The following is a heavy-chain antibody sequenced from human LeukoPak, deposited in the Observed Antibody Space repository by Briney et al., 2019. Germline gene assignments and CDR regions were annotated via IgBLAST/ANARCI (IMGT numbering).Heavy chain of an antibody. J-gene: IGHJ4*02. CDR3: ARRGATGVIDY. D-gene: IGHD1-14*01. CDR1: DDSITIYY. CDR2: IDHTGST. Sequence: SETLSLTCTVSDDSITIYYWSWIRQPPGKGLEWIGYIDHTGSTNYNPSLKSRVTISVGTSKNQFSLKLSSVTAADTAVYYCARRGATGVIDYWGQGTLVTVSS. V-gene: IGHV4-59*08.